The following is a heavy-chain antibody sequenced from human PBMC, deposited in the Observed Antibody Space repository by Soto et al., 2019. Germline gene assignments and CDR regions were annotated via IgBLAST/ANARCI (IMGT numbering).Heavy chain of an antibody. D-gene: IGHD6-19*01. V-gene: IGHV1-3*01. CDR2: INAGNGNT. CDR3: ARGSSGWYGKSYFDY. Sequence: XSVNGYWKAAGYTFTSYAMHWVSQAPGQRLEWMGWINAGNGNTKYSQKFQGRVTITRDTSASTAYMELSSLRSEDTAVYYCARGSSGWYGKSYFDYCGQGTLVTVSS. CDR1: GYTFTSYA. J-gene: IGHJ4*02.